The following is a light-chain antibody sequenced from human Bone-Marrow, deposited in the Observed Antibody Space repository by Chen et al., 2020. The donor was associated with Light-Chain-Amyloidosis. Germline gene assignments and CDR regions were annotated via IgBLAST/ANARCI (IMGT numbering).Light chain of an antibody. Sequence: NFMLTQPHSVSESPGKTVIITCTRSSGSIATNSVQWYQQRPGSSPTTVIYEDDQRPSGVPDRFSGSIDRSSNSASLTISGLKTEDEADYYCQSYQGSSQGVFGGGTKLTVL. CDR3: QSYQGSSQGV. J-gene: IGLJ3*02. V-gene: IGLV6-57*01. CDR1: SGSIATNS. CDR2: EDD.